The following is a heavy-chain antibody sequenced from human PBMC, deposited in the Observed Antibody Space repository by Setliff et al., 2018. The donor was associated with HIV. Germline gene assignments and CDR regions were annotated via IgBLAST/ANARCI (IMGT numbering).Heavy chain of an antibody. CDR2: IYYSGNT. V-gene: IGHV4-39*01. Sequence: PSETLSLTCTVSGGSISSSNYYWGWIRQPPGKGLEWIGSIYYSGNTYYNPSLKSRVTIPVDTSKNQFSLKLTSVTAADTAVYYCARHGITTIVVATPDTIDYWGQGTLVTVSS. CDR3: ARHGITTIVVATPDTIDY. J-gene: IGHJ4*02. CDR1: GGSISSSNYY. D-gene: IGHD3-22*01.